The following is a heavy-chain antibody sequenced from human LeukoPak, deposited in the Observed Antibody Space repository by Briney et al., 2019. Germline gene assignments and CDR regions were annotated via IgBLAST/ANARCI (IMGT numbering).Heavy chain of an antibody. CDR1: GFTFTTVW. CDR2: VKGGGNSGTP. V-gene: IGHV3-15*01. D-gene: IGHD3-16*01. Sequence: SGGSLRLSCAASGFTFTTVWMSWVRQAPGKGLEWVGRVKGGGNSGTPDYAAPVKGRFTISRDDSNSTVFLQMHSLKIEDSADYYCTADGGSRNWGQGTLVAVSS. CDR3: TADGGSRN. J-gene: IGHJ4*02.